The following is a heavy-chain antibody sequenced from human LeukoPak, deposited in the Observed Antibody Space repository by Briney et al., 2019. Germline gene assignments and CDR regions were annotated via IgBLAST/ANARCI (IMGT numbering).Heavy chain of an antibody. V-gene: IGHV4-59*01. CDR1: GGSISSSY. Sequence: SETLSLTCTVSGGSISSSYWSWIRQPPGKGLEWIGYVYYSGSTNYNPSLKSRVTISVDTSKNQFSLKLSSVTAADTAVYYCARIYYYDSSGSVFDYWGQGTLVTVSS. CDR3: ARIYYYDSSGSVFDY. CDR2: VYYSGST. D-gene: IGHD3-22*01. J-gene: IGHJ4*02.